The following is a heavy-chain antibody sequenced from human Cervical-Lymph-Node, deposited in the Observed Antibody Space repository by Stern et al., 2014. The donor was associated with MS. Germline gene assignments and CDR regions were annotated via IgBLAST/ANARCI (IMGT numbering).Heavy chain of an antibody. J-gene: IGHJ4*02. D-gene: IGHD2/OR15-2a*01. V-gene: IGHV3-11*01. CDR2: INGSGSAR. CDR1: GFTFSDYY. CDR3: ANSIT. Sequence: QVQLVQSGGGLVKPGGSLRLSCAASGFTFSDYYMQWIRQAPGKGLEWISYINGSGSARYYADSVKGRFTISRDNATKSLFLELNSLRADDTAVYYCANSITWGQGTLVAVST.